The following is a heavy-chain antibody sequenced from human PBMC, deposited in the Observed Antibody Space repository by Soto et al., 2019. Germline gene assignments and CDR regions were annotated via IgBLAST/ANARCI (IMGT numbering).Heavy chain of an antibody. CDR3: ASDERAYGSGDNCEHYFDY. CDR2: ISGYNGNT. CDR1: GYTFTTYG. V-gene: IGHV1-18*01. Sequence: QVQLVQSGAEVKKPGASVKVSCKTSGYTFTTYGVSWVRQAPGLGLEWMGWISGYNGNTNSAPKFQGRVSMTTVTSTSTAYMELRSLRSDDTAVYYCASDERAYGSGDNCEHYFDYWGQGTLVTVSS. J-gene: IGHJ4*02. D-gene: IGHD2-15*01.